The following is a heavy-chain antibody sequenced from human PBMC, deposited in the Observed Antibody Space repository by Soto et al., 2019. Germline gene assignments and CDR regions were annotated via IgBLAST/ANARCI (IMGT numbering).Heavy chain of an antibody. J-gene: IGHJ4*02. CDR2: LSATGTTT. Sequence: EVQLAESGGGLVQPGGSLRLSCAASGFAFTAYAMIWVRQAPGRGLEWVSELSATGTTTKYADSVEGRFTISRDNSNNMVHLEMNNLRVDDTAVYFWVQGGGIAAGGTHNYFTSWGQGILVRVS. D-gene: IGHD6-13*01. CDR1: GFAFTAYA. V-gene: IGHV3-23*04. CDR3: VQGGGIAAGGTHNYFTS.